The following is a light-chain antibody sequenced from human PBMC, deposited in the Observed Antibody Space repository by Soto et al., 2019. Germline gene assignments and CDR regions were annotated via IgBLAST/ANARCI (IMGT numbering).Light chain of an antibody. CDR3: QQYGSSGT. Sequence: EIVLTQSPGTLSLPPGERATLSCRASQSVSNNYLAWSQRTPGQAPRLLIYGASNRATGIPDRFSGSGSGTDFTLTISSLEPEDFAVYYCQQYGSSGTFGQGTKVDIK. V-gene: IGKV3-20*01. CDR2: GAS. CDR1: QSVSNNY. J-gene: IGKJ1*01.